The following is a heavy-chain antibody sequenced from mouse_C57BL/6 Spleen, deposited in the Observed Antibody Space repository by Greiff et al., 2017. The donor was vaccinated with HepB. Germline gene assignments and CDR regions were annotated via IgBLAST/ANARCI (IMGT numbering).Heavy chain of an antibody. CDR2: IDPETGGT. J-gene: IGHJ2*01. D-gene: IGHD1-1*01. Sequence: QVQLKESGAELVRPGASVTLSCKASGYTFTDYEMHWVKQTPVHGLEWIGAIDPETGGTAYNQKFKGKAILTADKSSSTAYMELRSLTSEDSAVYYCTRGATVVATKGDYWGQGTTLTVSS. CDR1: GYTFTDYE. V-gene: IGHV1-15*01. CDR3: TRGATVVATKGDY.